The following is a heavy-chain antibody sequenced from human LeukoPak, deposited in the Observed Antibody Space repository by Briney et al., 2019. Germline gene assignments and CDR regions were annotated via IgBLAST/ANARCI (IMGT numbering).Heavy chain of an antibody. CDR2: IYYSGST. D-gene: IGHD6-13*01. CDR3: ARARIAAAGTCDYFDY. V-gene: IGHV4-31*03. Sequence: SETLSLTCTVSGGSISSGGYYWSWLRQHPGKGLEWIGYIYYSGSTYYTPPLKSRVTISVDTSKNQFSLKLSSVTAADTAVYYCARARIAAAGTCDYFDYWGQGTLVTVSS. J-gene: IGHJ4*02. CDR1: GGSISSGGYY.